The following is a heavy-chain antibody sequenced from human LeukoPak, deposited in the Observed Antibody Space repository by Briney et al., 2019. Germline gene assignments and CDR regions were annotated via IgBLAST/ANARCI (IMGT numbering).Heavy chain of an antibody. D-gene: IGHD6-19*01. CDR2: TGGSSVST. Sequence: PGGSLRLSCAASGFTFTNYDMSWVRQAPGKGLEWVSSTGGSSVSTYYADSVKGRFTISRDNSRNTLYLQMNSLRAEDTAVYFCAKHSARFSSGWYIVYWGQGTLVTVSS. V-gene: IGHV3-23*01. J-gene: IGHJ4*02. CDR1: GFTFTNYD. CDR3: AKHSARFSSGWYIVY.